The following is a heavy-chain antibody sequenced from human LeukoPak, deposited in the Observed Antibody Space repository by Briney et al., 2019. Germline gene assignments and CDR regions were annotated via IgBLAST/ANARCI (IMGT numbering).Heavy chain of an antibody. J-gene: IGHJ5*02. CDR3: AREGSLHDSGDYSLSWFDP. V-gene: IGHV1-18*01. CDR2: ISAYNGKT. Sequence: ASVKVSCKTSGFTFNTYGIAWVRQAPGQGLEWMGWISAYNGKTDYAQNLQDRVTMTTDTSTTTAYMELRSLRSDDTAVYYCAREGSLHDSGDYSLSWFDPWGQETLVTVSS. CDR1: GFTFNTYG. D-gene: IGHD3-22*01.